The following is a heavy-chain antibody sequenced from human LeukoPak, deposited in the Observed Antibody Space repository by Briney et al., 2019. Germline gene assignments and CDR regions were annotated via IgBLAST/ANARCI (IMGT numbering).Heavy chain of an antibody. J-gene: IGHJ6*02. CDR3: ARAEAVQSRYYYYGMDV. Sequence: ASVKVSCKASGYTFTSNYMHWVRQAPGQGLEWMGRINPNSGGTNYAQKFQGRVTMTRDTSISTAYMELSRLRSDDTAVYYCARAEAVQSRYYYYGMDVWGQGTTVTVSS. D-gene: IGHD3-10*01. CDR1: GYTFTSNY. V-gene: IGHV1-2*06. CDR2: INPNSGGT.